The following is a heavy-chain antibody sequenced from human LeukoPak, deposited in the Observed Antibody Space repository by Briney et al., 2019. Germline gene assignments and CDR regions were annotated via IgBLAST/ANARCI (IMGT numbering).Heavy chain of an antibody. CDR1: GGSISSSNW. CDR3: ATTTRGYCSGGSCPY. D-gene: IGHD2-15*01. J-gene: IGHJ4*02. CDR2: IYHSGST. V-gene: IGHV4-4*02. Sequence: PSGTLSLTCAVSGGSISSSNWWSWVRQPPGKGLEWIGEIYHSGSTNYNPSLKSRVTISVDKSKNQFSLKLSSVTAADTAVYYCATTTRGYCSGGSCPYWGQGTLVTVSS.